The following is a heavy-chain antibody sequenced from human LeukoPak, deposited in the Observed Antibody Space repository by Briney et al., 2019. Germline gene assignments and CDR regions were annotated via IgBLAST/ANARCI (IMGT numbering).Heavy chain of an antibody. CDR1: GGSISSGGYS. D-gene: IGHD2-2*01. V-gene: IGHV4-30-2*01. CDR2: IYHSGST. Sequence: SSETLSLTCAVSGGSISSGGYSWSWIRQPPGKGPEWIGYIYHSGSTYYNPSLKSRVTISVDRSKNQFSLKLSSVTAADTAVYYCARAHYALDYWGQGTLVTVSS. J-gene: IGHJ4*02. CDR3: ARAHYALDY.